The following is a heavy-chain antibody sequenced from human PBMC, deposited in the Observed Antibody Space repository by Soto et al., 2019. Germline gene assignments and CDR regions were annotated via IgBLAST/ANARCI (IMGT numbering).Heavy chain of an antibody. CDR3: ARAGAFYETSGYPWGTFDI. CDR1: GYTLTSYG. Sequence: QVHLVQSGAEVTKPGASVKVSCKASGYTLTSYGISWVRQAPGHGLQWMGWISAYNGNTNYADKFQGRVTMTTDTSTSTVHMEVRSLRSDDTAVYYCARAGAFYETSGYPWGTFDIWCQGTMVTVSS. D-gene: IGHD3-22*01. CDR2: ISAYNGNT. V-gene: IGHV1-18*01. J-gene: IGHJ3*02.